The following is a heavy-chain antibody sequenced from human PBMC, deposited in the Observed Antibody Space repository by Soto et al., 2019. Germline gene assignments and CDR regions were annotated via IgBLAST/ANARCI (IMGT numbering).Heavy chain of an antibody. CDR3: ARDIAHQLDLDYYYYLAV. V-gene: IGHV1-69*04. CDR2: IIPILGIA. Sequence: GASVKVSCKASGGTFSSYTISWVRQAPGQGLEWMGRIIPILGIANYAQKFQGRVTITADKSTSTAYMELSSLRSEDTAVYYCARDIAHQLDLDYYYYLAVWGKGTTVTVSS. CDR1: GGTFSSYT. J-gene: IGHJ6*03. D-gene: IGHD6-13*01.